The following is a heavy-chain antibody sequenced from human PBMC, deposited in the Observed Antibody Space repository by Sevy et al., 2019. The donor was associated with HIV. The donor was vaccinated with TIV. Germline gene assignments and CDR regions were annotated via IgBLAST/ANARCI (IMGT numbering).Heavy chain of an antibody. J-gene: IGHJ4*02. CDR3: TRGYCSGGTCSPGGY. Sequence: ASVKVSCKASGYTFTSYIMSWVRQAPGQGLEWMGWINTMTGNPTYAQGFTGRFVLSLDTSASTAYLQIRSLKAEDSAVYYSTRGYCSGGTCSPGGYWGQGTLVTVSS. D-gene: IGHD2-15*01. CDR2: INTMTGNP. CDR1: GYTFTSYI. V-gene: IGHV7-4-1*02.